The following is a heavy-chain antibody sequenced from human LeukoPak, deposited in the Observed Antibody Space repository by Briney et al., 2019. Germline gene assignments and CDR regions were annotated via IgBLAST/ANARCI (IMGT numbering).Heavy chain of an antibody. D-gene: IGHD2-21*02. V-gene: IGHV1-2*02. J-gene: IGHJ4*02. CDR1: GYTFTGYY. CDR2: INPNSGGT. CDR3: ARGPPASYCGGDCSSPHFDY. Sequence: ASVKVSCKASGYTFTGYYMHWVRQAPGQGLEWMGWINPNSGGTNYAQKFQGRVTMTRDTSISTAYMELSRLRSDDTAVYYCARGPPASYCGGDCSSPHFDYWGQGTLVTVSS.